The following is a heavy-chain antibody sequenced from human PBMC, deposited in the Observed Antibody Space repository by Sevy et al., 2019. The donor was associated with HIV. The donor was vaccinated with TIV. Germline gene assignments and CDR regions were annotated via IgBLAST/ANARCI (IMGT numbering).Heavy chain of an antibody. CDR3: AKATLAAAAPGYFQH. CDR1: GFTFDDYA. Sequence: GGSLRLSCAASGFTFDDYAMHWVRQAPGKCLEWVSGISWNSGSIGYADSVKGRFTIARDNAKNSLYLQMNSLRAEDTALYYCAKATLAAAAPGYFQHWGQGTLVTVSS. CDR2: ISWNSGSI. J-gene: IGHJ1*01. V-gene: IGHV3-9*01. D-gene: IGHD6-13*01.